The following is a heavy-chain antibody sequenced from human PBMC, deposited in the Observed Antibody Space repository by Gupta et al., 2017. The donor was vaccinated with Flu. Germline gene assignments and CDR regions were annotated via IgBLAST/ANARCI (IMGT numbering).Heavy chain of an antibody. J-gene: IGHJ4*02. CDR1: GFTFSSYG. Sequence: QVPLVESGGGVVQPGGSLRPPRAAPGFTFSSYGMHWVRQAPGKGLDWLARTSHDGSSTYYADSVKGRFTLSRDNSKNTLVLQMNSLRPEDTAVYYCAKGELLPEDYWGQGTLVTGSS. V-gene: IGHV3-30*18. CDR2: TSHDGSST. CDR3: AKGELLPEDY. D-gene: IGHD3-10*01.